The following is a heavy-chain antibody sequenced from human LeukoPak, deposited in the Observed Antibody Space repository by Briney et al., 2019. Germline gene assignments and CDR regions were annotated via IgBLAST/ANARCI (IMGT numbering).Heavy chain of an antibody. V-gene: IGHV4-4*07. CDR2: IYTNGGT. D-gene: IGHD4-17*01. CDR3: ARDRSRYGDYDPDYGMDV. J-gene: IGHJ6*02. Sequence: SETLSLTCTVSGASMSTYYWSWIRQPAGKGLEWIGRIYTNGGTSYNPSLKSRVTMSVDTSKNQFSLKLSSVTAADTAVYYCARDRSRYGDYDPDYGMDVWGQGTTVTVSS. CDR1: GASMSTYY.